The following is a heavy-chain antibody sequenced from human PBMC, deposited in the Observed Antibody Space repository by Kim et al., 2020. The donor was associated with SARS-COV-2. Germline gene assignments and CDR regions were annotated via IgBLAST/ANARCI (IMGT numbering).Heavy chain of an antibody. CDR2: ISGSGVST. Sequence: GGSLRLSCAATGFTFSSYGISWVRQAPGKGLEWVAVISGSGVSTNYAGSVKGRFTISRDNSKNTGYLQMNSLRAEDTAVYYCATRDTSDWHYFECWGQGTLITVSS. V-gene: IGHV3-23*01. J-gene: IGHJ4*02. CDR1: GFTFSSYG. D-gene: IGHD2-21*02. CDR3: ATRDTSDWHYFEC.